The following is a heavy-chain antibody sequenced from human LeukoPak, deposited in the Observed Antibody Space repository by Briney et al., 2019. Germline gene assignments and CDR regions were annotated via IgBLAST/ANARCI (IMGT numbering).Heavy chain of an antibody. J-gene: IGHJ5*02. D-gene: IGHD3-10*01. CDR1: GFTFSSYG. V-gene: IGHV3-30*18. CDR2: ISYDGSNK. Sequence: GGSLRLSCAASGFTFSSYGMHWVRQAPGKGLEWVAVISYDGSNKYYADSVKGRFTISRDNSKNTLYLQMNSLRAEDTAVYYCAKELWFGELHNNWFDPWGQGTLVTVSS. CDR3: AKELWFGELHNNWFDP.